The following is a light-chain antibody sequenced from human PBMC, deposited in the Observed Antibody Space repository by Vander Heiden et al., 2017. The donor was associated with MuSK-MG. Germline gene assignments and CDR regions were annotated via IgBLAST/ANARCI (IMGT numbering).Light chain of an antibody. CDR3: QQDGSSPRT. V-gene: IGKV3-20*01. CDR2: GAA. Sequence: EIVLTQSPGTLSLSPGERATLSCRASQSVSSSYLAWYQQKPGQAPRLLIYGAASRATGIPDRFIGSGSGTDFTLTTSRLEPEDFAVYYCQQDGSSPRTFGQGTKLEIK. CDR1: QSVSSSY. J-gene: IGKJ2*01.